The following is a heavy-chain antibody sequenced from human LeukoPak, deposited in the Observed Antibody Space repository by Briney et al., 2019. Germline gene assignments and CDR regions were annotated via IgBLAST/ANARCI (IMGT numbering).Heavy chain of an antibody. V-gene: IGHV3-23*01. CDR1: GFTFSSYA. D-gene: IGHD2-2*02. J-gene: IGHJ6*03. CDR3: AKDTWGYCNSTSCYTLDYYYYMDV. Sequence: GGSLRLSCAASGFTFSSYAMSWVRQAPGKGLEWVSAISGSGGSTYYADSVKGRFTISRDNSKNTLYLQMNSLRAEDTAVYYCAKDTWGYCNSTSCYTLDYYYYMDVWGKGTTVTVSS. CDR2: ISGSGGST.